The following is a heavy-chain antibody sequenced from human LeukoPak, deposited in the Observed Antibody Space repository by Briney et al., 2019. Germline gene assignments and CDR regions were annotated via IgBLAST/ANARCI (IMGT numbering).Heavy chain of an antibody. J-gene: IGHJ3*02. CDR1: GFTFDDYA. CDR2: INWNSDSI. Sequence: PGGSLRLSCAASGFTFDDYAMHWVRQAPGKGLEWVSGINWNSDSIGYAGSVKGRFTISRDNAKNSLFLQMNSLGADDMALYYCAKGYSSSGGGFDIWGQGTMVTVSS. D-gene: IGHD6-13*01. CDR3: AKGYSSSGGGFDI. V-gene: IGHV3-9*03.